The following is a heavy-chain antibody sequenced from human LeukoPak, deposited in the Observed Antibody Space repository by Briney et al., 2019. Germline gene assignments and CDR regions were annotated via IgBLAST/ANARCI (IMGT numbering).Heavy chain of an antibody. CDR3: ARDGVGTSSGTSEF. D-gene: IGHD3-10*01. CDR1: GFTVSTSY. J-gene: IGHJ4*02. V-gene: IGHV3-66*01. Sequence: GGSLRLSYAASGFTVSTSYMTWVRQAPGKGLEWVSDMYSGGSTHYADSVKGRFITSRDNSKNTLFLQMNSLRAEDTAVYYCARDGVGTSSGTSEFWGQGTLVIVSS. CDR2: MYSGGST.